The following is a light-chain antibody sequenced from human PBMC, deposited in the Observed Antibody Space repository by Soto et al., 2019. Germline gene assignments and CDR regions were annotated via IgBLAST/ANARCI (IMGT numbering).Light chain of an antibody. Sequence: EVVLTQSPGTLSLSPGERATLSCRASQSVINYLGWYQQKPGQAPRLLIYGVSSRATGIPDRFSGSGSGTDFTLTISRLEPEDFAVYYCHQYGSSHSFGQGTKVDIK. J-gene: IGKJ2*03. CDR2: GVS. CDR3: HQYGSSHS. V-gene: IGKV3-20*01. CDR1: QSVINY.